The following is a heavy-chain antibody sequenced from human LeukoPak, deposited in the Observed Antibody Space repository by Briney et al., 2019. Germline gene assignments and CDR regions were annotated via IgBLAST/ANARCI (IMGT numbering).Heavy chain of an antibody. CDR3: VKDLWGDMTTVTTFDY. CDR1: GFTFSSYS. V-gene: IGHV3-21*01. CDR2: ISSSSSYI. Sequence: GGSLRLSCAASGFTFSSYSMKWVRQAAGKGLEWVSSISSSSSYIYYADSVKGRFTTSRDNAKNSLYLQMSSLRAEDTAVYYCVKDLWGDMTTVTTFDYWGQGTLVTVSS. D-gene: IGHD4-17*01. J-gene: IGHJ4*02.